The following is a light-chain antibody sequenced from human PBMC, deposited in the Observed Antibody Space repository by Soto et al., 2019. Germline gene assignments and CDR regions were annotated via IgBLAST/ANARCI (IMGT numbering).Light chain of an antibody. Sequence: DVQMTQSPSTLSASVGDRVTITCRASQSLNDWLAWFQQKPGKAPNRLIYKVSNLESGVPSRFSGSGSGTELTLTISSLQPDDFATYYCQQYNGYSWAFGQGTKVEIK. CDR3: QQYNGYSWA. J-gene: IGKJ1*01. CDR1: QSLNDW. CDR2: KVS. V-gene: IGKV1-5*03.